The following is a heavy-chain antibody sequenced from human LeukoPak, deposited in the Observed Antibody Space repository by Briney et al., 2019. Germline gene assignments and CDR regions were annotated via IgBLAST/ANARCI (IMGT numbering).Heavy chain of an antibody. J-gene: IGHJ4*02. CDR3: AKDHCSSTSCYAKEDIVVVVAATKFDY. V-gene: IGHV3-23*01. CDR2: ISGSGGST. CDR1: GFTFSTYA. D-gene: IGHD2-15*01. Sequence: GGSLRLSCAASGFTFSTYAMSWARQAPGKGLEWVSAISGSGGSTYSADSVKGRFTIHRDNSKNTLYLQMNSLRAEDTAVYYCAKDHCSSTSCYAKEDIVVVVAATKFDYWGQGTLVTVSS.